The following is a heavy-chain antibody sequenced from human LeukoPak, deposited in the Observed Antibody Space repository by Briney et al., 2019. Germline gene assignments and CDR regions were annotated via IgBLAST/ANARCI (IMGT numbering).Heavy chain of an antibody. CDR1: GFTFSNYG. V-gene: IGHV3-30*03. D-gene: IGHD2-8*01. CDR2: ISYDGSNK. J-gene: IGHJ4*02. CDR3: ARDLGYCTNGVCHTRFDY. Sequence: ERSLRLSCAASGFTFSNYGMHWVRQAPGKGLEWVAVISYDGSNKYYADSVKGRFTISRDNSKNTLYLQMNSLRAEDTAVYYCARDLGYCTNGVCHTRFDYWGQGTLVAVSS.